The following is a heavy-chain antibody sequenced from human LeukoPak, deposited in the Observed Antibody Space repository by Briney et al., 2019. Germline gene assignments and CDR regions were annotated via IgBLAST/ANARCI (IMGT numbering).Heavy chain of an antibody. CDR3: ARSITMVRGVHFDY. CDR2: IYHSGST. D-gene: IGHD3-10*01. J-gene: IGHJ4*02. CDR1: GYSISSGYY. Sequence: PSETLSLTCTVSGYSISSGYYWGWIRQPPGKGLEWIGSIYHSGSTYYNPSLKSRVTISVDTSKNQFSLKLSSVTAADTAVYYCARSITMVRGVHFDYWGQGTLVTVSS. V-gene: IGHV4-38-2*02.